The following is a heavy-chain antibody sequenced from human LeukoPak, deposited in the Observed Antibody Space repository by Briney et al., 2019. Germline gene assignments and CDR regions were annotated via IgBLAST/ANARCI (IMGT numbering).Heavy chain of an antibody. D-gene: IGHD3-22*01. Sequence: ASVKVSCKTSGYSFTSYGISWVRQAPGQGLEWMGWISAYDGNTNYAQRVQGRVTMTTDSSTGTAYMELRSLRSDDTAVYYCAKLGASSGYSPIDYWGQGSLITVSS. CDR1: GYSFTSYG. CDR3: AKLGASSGYSPIDY. CDR2: ISAYDGNT. J-gene: IGHJ4*02. V-gene: IGHV1-18*01.